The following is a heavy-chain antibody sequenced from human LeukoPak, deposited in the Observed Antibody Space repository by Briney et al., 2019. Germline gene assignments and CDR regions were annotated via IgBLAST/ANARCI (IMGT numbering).Heavy chain of an antibody. V-gene: IGHV4-31*03. CDR2: IYYSGST. Sequence: PSETLSLTCTVSGGSISSGGYYSSWIRQHPGKGLEWIGYIYYSGSTYYNPSLKSRVTISVDTSKNQFSLKLSSVTAADTAVYYCARDRDTAMAPGAFDIWGQGTMVPVSS. CDR1: GGSISSGGYY. J-gene: IGHJ3*02. CDR3: ARDRDTAMAPGAFDI. D-gene: IGHD5-18*01.